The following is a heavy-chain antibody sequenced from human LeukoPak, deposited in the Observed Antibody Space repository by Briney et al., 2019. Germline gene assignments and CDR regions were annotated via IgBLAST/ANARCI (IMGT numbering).Heavy chain of an antibody. V-gene: IGHV3-15*01. J-gene: IGHJ4*02. D-gene: IGHD3-10*01. CDR3: TTKNTMVRGVTGDY. Sequence: GGSLRLSCAASGFTFSNAWMSWVRQAPGKGLEWVGRIKSKTDGGTTDYAAPVKGRFTISRDDSKNTLYLQMNSLKTEDTAVYYCTTKNTMVRGVTGDYWGQGTLVTVFS. CDR2: IKSKTDGGTT. CDR1: GFTFSNAW.